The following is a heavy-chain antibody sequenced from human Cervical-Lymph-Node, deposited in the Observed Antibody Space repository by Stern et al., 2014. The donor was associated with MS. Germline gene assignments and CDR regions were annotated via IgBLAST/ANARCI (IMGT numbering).Heavy chain of an antibody. D-gene: IGHD2/OR15-2a*01. J-gene: IGHJ4*02. Sequence: VQLLESGGGLVKPGGSLGLSWAASGFIFRPYNMNWVRQAPGKGLEWVSAISSSNYIYYADSVRGRFTISRDNAKNSLYLQMNSLRAEDTAVYYCARDDELYGLDYWGQGTLVTVSS. CDR3: ARDDELYGLDY. V-gene: IGHV3-21*01. CDR1: GFIFRPYN. CDR2: ISSSNYI.